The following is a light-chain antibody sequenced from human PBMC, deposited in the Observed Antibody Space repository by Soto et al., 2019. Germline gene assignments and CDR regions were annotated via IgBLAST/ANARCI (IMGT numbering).Light chain of an antibody. CDR3: QQYNNWPRT. CDR1: QSVSSN. Sequence: EIVMTQSPATLSVSPGERATLSCRASQSVSSNLAWYQQKPGQAPRLLIYGASTRATGIPARFSGSGSGTEFPLSISRLQSEDFAVYYCQQYNNWPRTFGQGTKV. CDR2: GAS. J-gene: IGKJ1*01. V-gene: IGKV3-15*01.